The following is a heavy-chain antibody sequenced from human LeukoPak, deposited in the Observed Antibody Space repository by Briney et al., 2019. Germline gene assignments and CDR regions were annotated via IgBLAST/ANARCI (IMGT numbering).Heavy chain of an antibody. D-gene: IGHD4-17*01. CDR1: GGSISSGGYY. CDR3: ATFNGDRYYFDY. Sequence: PSETLSLTCTVSGGSISSGGYYWSWIRQHPGKGLEWIGYIYSSGNTYYNPSLKSRVTVSVDTSKNQFSLRLSSVTAADTAVYYCATFNGDRYYFDYWGQGTLVTVSS. V-gene: IGHV4-31*03. CDR2: IYSSGNT. J-gene: IGHJ4*02.